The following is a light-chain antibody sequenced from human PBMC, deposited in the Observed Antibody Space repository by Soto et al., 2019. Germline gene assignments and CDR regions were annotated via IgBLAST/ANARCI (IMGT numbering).Light chain of an antibody. J-gene: IGKJ1*01. CDR3: QQYHSLRT. CDR1: QSVSSY. Sequence: ELVWPQSXATRSLSPGERAPLSGRASQSVSSYLAWYQQTPGQAPRLLIYDASNRATGIPARFSGSGSATEFPLTISSLPPDDFATYYCQQYHSLRTGGQGTQGDIK. CDR2: DAS. V-gene: IGKV3-11*01.